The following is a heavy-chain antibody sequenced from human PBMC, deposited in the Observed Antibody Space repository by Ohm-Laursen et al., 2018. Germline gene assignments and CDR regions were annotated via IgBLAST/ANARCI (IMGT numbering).Heavy chain of an antibody. J-gene: IGHJ5*01. Sequence: SETLSLTYTVSGDSISTYYWSWIRQPPGKGLEWIGYIHSSGSTSYSPSLKSRVTISVDTSKNQFSLRVRSLTAADTAVYYCARLSDSSSASWGQGTLVTVSS. D-gene: IGHD2/OR15-2a*01. CDR1: GDSISTYY. CDR2: IHSSGST. CDR3: ARLSDSSSAS. V-gene: IGHV4-4*08.